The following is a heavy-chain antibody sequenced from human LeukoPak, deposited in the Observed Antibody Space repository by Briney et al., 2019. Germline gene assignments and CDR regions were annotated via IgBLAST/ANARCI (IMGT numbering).Heavy chain of an antibody. CDR1: GYTFTGYY. V-gene: IGHV1-2*02. CDR2: INPNSGGT. CDR3: AGGSGTSFRGVMYWFDP. Sequence: ASVKVSCKASGYTFTGYYMHWVRQAPGQGLEWMGWINPNSGGTNYAQKFQGRVTMTRDTSISTAYMGLSRLRSDDTAVYYCAGGSGTSFRGVMYWFDPWGQGTLVTVSS. D-gene: IGHD3-10*01. J-gene: IGHJ5*02.